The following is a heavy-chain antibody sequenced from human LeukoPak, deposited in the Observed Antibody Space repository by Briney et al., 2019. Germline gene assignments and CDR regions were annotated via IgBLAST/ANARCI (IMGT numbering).Heavy chain of an antibody. D-gene: IGHD5-18*01. J-gene: IGHJ4*02. CDR1: GGSISSYY. V-gene: IGHV4-59*01. Sequence: PSETLSLTCTVSGGSISSYYWSWIRQPPGKGLEWIGYIYYSGSTNYNPSLKSRVTISVDTSKNQFSLKLSSVTAADTAVYYCATGRGYSYGYPFDYWGQGTLVTVSS. CDR2: IYYSGST. CDR3: ATGRGYSYGYPFDY.